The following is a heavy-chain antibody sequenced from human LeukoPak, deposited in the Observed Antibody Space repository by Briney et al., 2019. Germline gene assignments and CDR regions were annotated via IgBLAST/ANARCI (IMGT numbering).Heavy chain of an antibody. CDR2: IYYSGST. J-gene: IGHJ6*02. Sequence: SETLSLTCTVSGGSISSGDYYWSWIRQHPGKGLEWIGYIYYSGSTYYNPSLKSRVTISVDTSKNQFSLKLSSVTAADTAVYYCARAGNGGDYNYGIDVWGQGTTVTVSS. CDR1: GGSISSGDYY. D-gene: IGHD2-8*01. V-gene: IGHV4-31*03. CDR3: ARAGNGGDYNYGIDV.